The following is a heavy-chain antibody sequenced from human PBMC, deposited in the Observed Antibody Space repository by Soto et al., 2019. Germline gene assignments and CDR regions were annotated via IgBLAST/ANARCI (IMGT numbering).Heavy chain of an antibody. CDR1: GGSISSYY. CDR2: IYYSGST. V-gene: IGHV4-59*08. Sequence: SETLSLTCTVSGGSISSYYWSWIRQPPGKGLEWIGYIYYSGSTNYNPSLKSRVTISVDTSKNQFSLKLSSVTAADTAVYYCARRGRGYSGYDLDCWGQGTLVTVSS. CDR3: ARRGRGYSGYDLDC. J-gene: IGHJ4*02. D-gene: IGHD5-12*01.